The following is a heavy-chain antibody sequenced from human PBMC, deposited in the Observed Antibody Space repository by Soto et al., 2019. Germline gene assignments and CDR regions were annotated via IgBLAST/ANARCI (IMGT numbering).Heavy chain of an antibody. D-gene: IGHD3-16*02. V-gene: IGHV3-21*01. J-gene: IGHJ4*02. CDR3: TRELSQDTYYFDY. CDR1: GFTFSSYS. Sequence: GGSLRLSCAASGFTFSSYSMNWVRQAPGKGLEWVSSISSSSSYIYYADSVKGRFTISRDNAKNSLYLQMNSLRAEDTAVYYCTRELSQDTYYFDYWGQGTLVTVSS. CDR2: ISSSSSYI.